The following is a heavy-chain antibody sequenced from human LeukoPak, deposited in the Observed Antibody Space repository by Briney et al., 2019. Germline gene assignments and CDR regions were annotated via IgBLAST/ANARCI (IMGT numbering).Heavy chain of an antibody. Sequence: GGSLRLSCAASGFTFSTYSINWVRQAPGKGLEWVSHISSSSSIVYYADSVNGRFTISRDNAKNSLYLEMNSLRADDTAVYYCARGGHGHDCDFFDYWGQGTLVTVSS. CDR2: ISSSSSIV. V-gene: IGHV3-48*01. J-gene: IGHJ4*02. CDR3: ARGGHGHDCDFFDY. D-gene: IGHD5-12*01. CDR1: GFTFSTYS.